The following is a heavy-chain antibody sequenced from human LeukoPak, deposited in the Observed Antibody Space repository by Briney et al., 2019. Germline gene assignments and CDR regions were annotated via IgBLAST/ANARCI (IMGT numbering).Heavy chain of an antibody. CDR1: GFTFNSYG. CDR3: AKDPRKVRVSVVPAARYMDV. CDR2: IRYDGSIK. D-gene: IGHD2-2*01. V-gene: IGHV3-30*02. J-gene: IGHJ6*03. Sequence: GSLRLPCAASGFTFNSYGMHWVRPAPGKGLEWVAFIRYDGSIKYYADSVKGRFTISRDNSKNTLSLQMNSLRSEDTAVYYCAKDPRKVRVSVVPAARYMDVWGKGTTVTISS.